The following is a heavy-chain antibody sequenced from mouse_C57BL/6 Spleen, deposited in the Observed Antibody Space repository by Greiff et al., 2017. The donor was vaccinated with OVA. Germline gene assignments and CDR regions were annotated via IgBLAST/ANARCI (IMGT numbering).Heavy chain of an antibody. CDR1: GYTFTSYW. J-gene: IGHJ1*03. Sequence: QVQLQQPGAELAKPGASVKLSCKASGYTFTSYWMHWVKQRPGQGLEWIGMIHPNSGSTNYNEKFKSKATLTVDKSSSTAYMQLSSLTSEDSAVYYCAREGRRGYFDVWGTGTTVTVSS. CDR3: AREGRRGYFDV. D-gene: IGHD3-3*01. CDR2: IHPNSGST. V-gene: IGHV1-64*01.